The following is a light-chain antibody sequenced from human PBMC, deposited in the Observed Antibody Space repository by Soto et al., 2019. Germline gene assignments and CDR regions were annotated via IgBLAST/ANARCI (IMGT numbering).Light chain of an antibody. Sequence: IVMTQSPDSLAVSLGERATINCKSSQSVLYSSNNKKYSAWYQQKPGQPPKLLIYWASTRESGVPDRFSGSGSGTDFTLTISSLQAEDVAVYYCQQYYTTPWTFGHGTKVDIK. CDR2: WAS. CDR1: QSVLYSSNNKKY. V-gene: IGKV4-1*01. CDR3: QQYYTTPWT. J-gene: IGKJ1*01.